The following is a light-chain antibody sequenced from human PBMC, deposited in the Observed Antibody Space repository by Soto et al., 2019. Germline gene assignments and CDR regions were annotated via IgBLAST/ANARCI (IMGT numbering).Light chain of an antibody. CDR2: LGS. Sequence: DIVMTQSPLSLPVTPGEPASISCRSSESLLHSNGYNYLDWYLQKPGQSPQLLIFLGSNRASGVPDRFSGSGSGTGFTLKISRVEAEDGGVYYCMQALQTPWTFGQGTKVDIK. CDR1: ESLLHSNGYNY. CDR3: MQALQTPWT. J-gene: IGKJ1*01. V-gene: IGKV2-28*01.